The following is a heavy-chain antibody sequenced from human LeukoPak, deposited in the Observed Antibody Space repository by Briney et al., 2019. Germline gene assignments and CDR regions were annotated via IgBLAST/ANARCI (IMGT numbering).Heavy chain of an antibody. D-gene: IGHD6-13*01. V-gene: IGHV3-30*03. J-gene: IGHJ6*02. CDR1: GFTFSNFG. CDR2: ISYDGSSK. Sequence: GGSLRLSCAASGFTFSNFGMHWVRQAPGKGLEWVAVISYDGSSKYYADSVKGRFTISRDNSKNTLYLQMNSLRAEDTAVYYCARIGQQLVRGGMDIWGQGTTVTVSS. CDR3: ARIGQQLVRGGMDI.